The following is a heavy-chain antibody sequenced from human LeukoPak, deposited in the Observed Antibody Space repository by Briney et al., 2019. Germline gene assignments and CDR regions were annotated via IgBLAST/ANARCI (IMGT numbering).Heavy chain of an antibody. CDR3: ARGFAIAYYNWFDP. J-gene: IGHJ5*02. CDR2: INSDGSST. Sequence: PGGSLRLSCAASGFTFSVYWMHWVRHVPGKGLVWVSRINSDGSSTSYADSVKGRFTISRDNAKNTLYLQMNSLRAEDTAVYYCARGFAIAYYNWFDPWGQGTLVTVSS. V-gene: IGHV3-74*01. CDR1: GFTFSVYW. D-gene: IGHD2-21*01.